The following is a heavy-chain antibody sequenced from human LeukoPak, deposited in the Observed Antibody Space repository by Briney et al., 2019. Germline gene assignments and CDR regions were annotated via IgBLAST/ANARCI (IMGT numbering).Heavy chain of an antibody. CDR2: IYYSGST. CDR3: ARVESYCSGGSCYSDAFDI. Sequence: SETLSLTCTVSGGSISSSSYYWGWIRQPPGKGLEWIGSIYYSGSTYYNPSLKSRVTISVDTSKNQFSLKLSSVTAADTAVYYCARVESYCSGGSCYSDAFDIWGQGTMVTVSS. CDR1: GGSISSSSYY. J-gene: IGHJ3*02. V-gene: IGHV4-39*07. D-gene: IGHD2-15*01.